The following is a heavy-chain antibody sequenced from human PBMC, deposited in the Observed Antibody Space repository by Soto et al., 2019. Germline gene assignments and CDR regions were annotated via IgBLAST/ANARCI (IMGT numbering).Heavy chain of an antibody. CDR3: TTDRENYYDSSGYYHIDY. CDR1: GGSIRDGAYY. V-gene: IGHV4-30-4*01. CDR2: IYNSGNT. Sequence: PSETLSLTCPVSGGSIRDGAYYWSWIRQPPGKGLEWIGHIYNSGNTYNSPSLRSRLTISLDTSKSQFSLNLNSVTAADTAVYYCTTDRENYYDSSGYYHIDYWGQGTLVTVSS. J-gene: IGHJ4*02. D-gene: IGHD3-22*01.